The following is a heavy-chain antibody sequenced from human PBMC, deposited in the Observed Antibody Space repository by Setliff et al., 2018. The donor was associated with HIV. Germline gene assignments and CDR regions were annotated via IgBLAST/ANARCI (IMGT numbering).Heavy chain of an antibody. CDR1: GGSFSDYS. CDR3: ARRGWNGYTAFDC. D-gene: IGHD5-12*01. V-gene: IGHV4-34*01. J-gene: IGHJ4*02. CDR2: INPSGST. Sequence: PSETLSLTCAVYGGSFSDYSWNWVRQPPGKGLEWIGEINPSGSTNYNPSLKRRVTISADTSKKQFSLNVTSVTAADTAVYYCARRGWNGYTAFDCWGQGTLVTVSS.